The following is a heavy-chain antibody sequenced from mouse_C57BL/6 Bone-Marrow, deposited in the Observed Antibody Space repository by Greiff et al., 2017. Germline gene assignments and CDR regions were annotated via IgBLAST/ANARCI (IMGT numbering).Heavy chain of an antibody. Sequence: QVQLQQSGAELARPGASVKLSCKASGYTFTSYGISWVKQRTGQGLEWIGEIYPRSGNTYYNEKFKGKATLTADKSSSTAYMELRSLTSEDSAVYFCAGISSYWYFDVWGTGTTVTVSS. J-gene: IGHJ1*03. V-gene: IGHV1-81*01. CDR2: IYPRSGNT. D-gene: IGHD1-1*01. CDR1: GYTFTSYG. CDR3: AGISSYWYFDV.